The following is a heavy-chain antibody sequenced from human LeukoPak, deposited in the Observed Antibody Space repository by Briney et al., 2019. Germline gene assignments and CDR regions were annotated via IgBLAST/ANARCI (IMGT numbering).Heavy chain of an antibody. D-gene: IGHD3-22*01. CDR3: TKNQNYYDRSGQLDAFDI. CDR2: IIPILGIT. V-gene: IGHV1-69*04. Sequence: ASVKVSCKASGGTFSNYAITRVRQAPGQGLEWMGRIIPILGITNYAQKFRGRVTITADKSTSTVYMEVSTLRSEDTAVYYCTKNQNYYDRSGQLDAFDIWGQGTMVTVSS. CDR1: GGTFSNYA. J-gene: IGHJ3*02.